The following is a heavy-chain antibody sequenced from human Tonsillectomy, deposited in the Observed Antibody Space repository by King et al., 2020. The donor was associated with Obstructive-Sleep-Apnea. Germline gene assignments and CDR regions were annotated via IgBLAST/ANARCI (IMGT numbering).Heavy chain of an antibody. CDR2: IYSRGST. D-gene: IGHD2-8*01. CDR1: GGSISSYY. CDR3: ARRAADCTNGVCFLDY. Sequence: QLQESGPGLVKPSETLSLTCTVAGGSISSYYWSWIRQPPGKGLKGIGYIYSRGSTNHNPSLKMRVTISVETSKNQLSLKLRPVTAPDTAVYYCARRAADCTNGVCFLDYWGQGTLVTVSS. J-gene: IGHJ4*02. V-gene: IGHV4-59*08.